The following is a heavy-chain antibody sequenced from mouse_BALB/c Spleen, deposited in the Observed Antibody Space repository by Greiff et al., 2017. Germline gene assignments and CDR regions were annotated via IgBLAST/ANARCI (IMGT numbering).Heavy chain of an antibody. CDR1: GYTFTDYN. J-gene: IGHJ2*01. CDR2: IYPYNGGT. Sequence: EVMLVESGPELVKPGASVKISCKASGYTFTDYNMHWVKQSHGKSLEWIGYIYPYNGGTGYNQKFKSKATLTVDNSSSTAYMELRSLTSEDSAVYYCARSELFFDYWGQGTTLTVSS. D-gene: IGHD4-1*01. V-gene: IGHV1S29*02. CDR3: ARSELFFDY.